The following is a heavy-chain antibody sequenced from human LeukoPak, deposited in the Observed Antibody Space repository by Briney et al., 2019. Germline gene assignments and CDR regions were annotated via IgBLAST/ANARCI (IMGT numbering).Heavy chain of an antibody. CDR2: FDPEDGET. V-gene: IGHV1-24*01. CDR1: GYTLTELS. Sequence: ASVKVSCKVSGYTLTELSMHWVRQAPGKGLEWMGGFDPEDGETIYAQKFQGRVTMTEDTSTDTAYMELSSLRSEDTAVYYCATSGYSYGYPPGFDYWGQGTLVTVSS. J-gene: IGHJ4*02. D-gene: IGHD5-18*01. CDR3: ATSGYSYGYPPGFDY.